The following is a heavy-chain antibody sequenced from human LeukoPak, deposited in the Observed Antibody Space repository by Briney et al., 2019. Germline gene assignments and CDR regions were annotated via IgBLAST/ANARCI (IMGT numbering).Heavy chain of an antibody. CDR1: GGTFSSYA. D-gene: IGHD1-26*01. CDR2: IIPIFGTA. V-gene: IGHV1-69*13. J-gene: IGHJ3*02. Sequence: ASVKVSCKASGGTFSSYAISWVRQAPGQGLEWMGGIIPIFGTANYAQKFQGRVTITADESTSTAYMELSSLRSEDTAVYYCARRGASSDAFDIWGQGTMVTVSS. CDR3: ARRGASSDAFDI.